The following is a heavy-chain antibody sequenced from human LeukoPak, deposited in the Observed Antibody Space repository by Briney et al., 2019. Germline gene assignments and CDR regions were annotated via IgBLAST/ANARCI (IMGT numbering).Heavy chain of an antibody. D-gene: IGHD3-3*01. J-gene: IGHJ5*02. Sequence: GGSLRLSCAASGFTFSTYSMNWLRQAPGKGLEWVSYISSSSGTIFYADSVRGRFTISRDNANNSLYLQMNSLRAEDTAVYYCARTPYYDFWSGPSGWFDPWGQGTLVTVPS. CDR1: GFTFSTYS. CDR2: ISSSSGTI. CDR3: ARTPYYDFWSGPSGWFDP. V-gene: IGHV3-48*01.